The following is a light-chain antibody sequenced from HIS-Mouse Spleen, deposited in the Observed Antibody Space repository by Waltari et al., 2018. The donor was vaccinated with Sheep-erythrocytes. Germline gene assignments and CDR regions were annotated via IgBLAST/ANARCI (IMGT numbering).Light chain of an antibody. Sequence: QSALTQPASVSGSPGQSITISCTGTSSDVGIYNLVSWYQQNPGKAPKLMIYEGSKRPSGVSNRFSGSKSGNTASLTISGLQAEDEADYYCCSYAGSSTPWVFGGGTKLTVL. CDR1: SSDVGIYNL. J-gene: IGLJ3*02. CDR2: EGS. CDR3: CSYAGSSTPWV. V-gene: IGLV2-23*01.